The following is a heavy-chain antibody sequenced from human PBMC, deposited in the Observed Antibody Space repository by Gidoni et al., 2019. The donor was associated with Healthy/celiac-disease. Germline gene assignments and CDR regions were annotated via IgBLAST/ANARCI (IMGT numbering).Heavy chain of an antibody. CDR3: AKEANYDILTGYFGDDY. Sequence: EVQLLESGGGLVQPGGSLRLSCAASGFTFTSYARSWVRQAPGKGLEWVSAISGSGGSTYYADSVKGRFTISRDNSKNTLYLQMNSLRAEDTAVYYCAKEANYDILTGYFGDDYWGQGTLVTVSS. CDR2: ISGSGGST. V-gene: IGHV3-23*01. D-gene: IGHD3-9*01. CDR1: GFTFTSYA. J-gene: IGHJ4*02.